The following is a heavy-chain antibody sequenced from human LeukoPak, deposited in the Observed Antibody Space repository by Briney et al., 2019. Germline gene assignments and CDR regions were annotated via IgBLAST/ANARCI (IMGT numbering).Heavy chain of an antibody. Sequence: GGSLRLSCAASGFTFSSYWMSWVRQAPGKGLEWVANIKQDGSEKYYVDSAKGRFTISRDNAKNSLYLQMNSLRAEDTALYYCARVYTTVTDYYYYMDVWGKGTTVTVSS. D-gene: IGHD4-17*01. CDR1: GFTFSSYW. CDR3: ARVYTTVTDYYYYMDV. V-gene: IGHV3-7*03. J-gene: IGHJ6*03. CDR2: IKQDGSEK.